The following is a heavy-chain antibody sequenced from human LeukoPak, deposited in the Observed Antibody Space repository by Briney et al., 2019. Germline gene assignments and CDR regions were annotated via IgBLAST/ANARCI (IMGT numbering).Heavy chain of an antibody. CDR2: ISSSGSTI. Sequence: GGSLRLSCAASGFTFSDYYVSWIRQAPGKGLEWVSYISSSGSTIYYADSVKGRFTISRDNAKNSLYLQMNSLRAEDTAVYYCARDGWLGGSHVGPVPYYYYMDVWGKGTTVTVSS. D-gene: IGHD1-26*01. CDR3: ARDGWLGGSHVGPVPYYYYMDV. V-gene: IGHV3-11*01. J-gene: IGHJ6*03. CDR1: GFTFSDYY.